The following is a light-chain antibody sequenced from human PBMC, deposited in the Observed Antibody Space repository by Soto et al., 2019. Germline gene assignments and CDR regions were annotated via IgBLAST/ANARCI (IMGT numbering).Light chain of an antibody. CDR1: QNVISNL. Sequence: TVSTQPPGTLSLSPGERPTLSCSASQNVISNLLVWYQQHPGQAPRLLIYGASSRATGIPDRFSGSGSGTDFSLTIRRLEPDDFAVYYCQHYGSSSWTFGQGTKVDIK. CDR3: QHYGSSSWT. CDR2: GAS. V-gene: IGKV3-20*01. J-gene: IGKJ1*01.